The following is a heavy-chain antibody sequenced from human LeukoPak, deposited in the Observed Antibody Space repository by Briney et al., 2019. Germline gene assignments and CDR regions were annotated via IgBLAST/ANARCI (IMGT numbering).Heavy chain of an antibody. J-gene: IGHJ6*03. V-gene: IGHV4-38-2*02. CDR3: ASKTYAYYDFWSGYSNYMGV. CDR2: IYHSGST. CDR1: GYSISSGYY. Sequence: PSETLSLTCTVSGYSISSGYYWGWIRQPPGKGLEWIGSIYHSGSTYYNPSLKSRVTISVDTSKNQFSLKLSSVTAADTAVYYCASKTYAYYDFWSGYSNYMGVWGKGTTVTVSS. D-gene: IGHD3-3*01.